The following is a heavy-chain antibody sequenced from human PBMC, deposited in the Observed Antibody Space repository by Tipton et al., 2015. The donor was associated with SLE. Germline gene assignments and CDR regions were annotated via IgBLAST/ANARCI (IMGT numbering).Heavy chain of an antibody. Sequence: TLSLTCSVSGGSISIGGYYWSWIRQHPGKGLEWIGYIYYTGSTYYNPSLKSRVTISVDTSKNQFSLKLSSVTAADTAVYYCARSMRVGSEDYWGQGTLVTVSS. CDR1: GGSISIGGYY. J-gene: IGHJ4*02. CDR3: ARSMRVGSEDY. V-gene: IGHV4-31*03. CDR2: IYYTGST. D-gene: IGHD6-19*01.